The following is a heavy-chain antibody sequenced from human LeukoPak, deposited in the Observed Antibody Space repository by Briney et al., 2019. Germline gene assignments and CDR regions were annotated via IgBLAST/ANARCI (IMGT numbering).Heavy chain of an antibody. Sequence: ASVKVSCKASGYTFTSYGISWVRQAPGQGLEWMGWISAYNGNTNYAQKLQGRVTITTDTSTSTAYMELRSLRSDDTAVYYCARDGRRPVVVPAAILGPVYYFDYWGQGTLVTVSS. V-gene: IGHV1-18*01. CDR1: GYTFTSYG. CDR2: ISAYNGNT. J-gene: IGHJ4*02. D-gene: IGHD2-2*02. CDR3: ARDGRRPVVVPAAILGPVYYFDY.